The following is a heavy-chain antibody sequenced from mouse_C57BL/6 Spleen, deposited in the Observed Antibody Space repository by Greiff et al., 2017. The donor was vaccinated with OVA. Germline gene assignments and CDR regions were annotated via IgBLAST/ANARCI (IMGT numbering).Heavy chain of an antibody. V-gene: IGHV1-55*01. CDR2: IYPGSGST. Sequence: QVQLQQSGAELVKPGASVKMSCKASGYTFTSYWITWVKQRPGQGLEWIGDIYPGSGSTNYNEKFKSKATLTVDTSSSTAYMQLSSLTAEDSAVYYWARSGSSYWYFDVWGTGTTVTVSS. CDR1: GYTFTSYW. D-gene: IGHD1-1*01. CDR3: ARSGSSYWYFDV. J-gene: IGHJ1*03.